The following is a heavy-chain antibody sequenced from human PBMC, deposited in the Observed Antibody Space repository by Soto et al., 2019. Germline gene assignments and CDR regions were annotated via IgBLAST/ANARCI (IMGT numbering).Heavy chain of an antibody. J-gene: IGHJ3*02. D-gene: IGHD3-16*01. CDR1: GGSISSYY. CDR2: IYYSGST. CDR3: ARRWGDAFDS. Sequence: QVQLQESGPGLVKPSETLSLTCTVSGGSISSYYWSWIRQPPGKGLEWIGYIYYSGSTNYNPSLKSRVTTAVDTSKNQLSLKLSSVTAADTGVYYCARRWGDAFDSWGQGTMVTVSS. V-gene: IGHV4-59*08.